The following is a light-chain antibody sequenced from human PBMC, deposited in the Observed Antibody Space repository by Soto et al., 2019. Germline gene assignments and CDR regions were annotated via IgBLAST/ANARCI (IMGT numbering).Light chain of an antibody. CDR2: QAS. Sequence: DIQITQSQSMLTARAGDRVASNGRAWQSISAWVAWYQQKPGKAPKLLIYQASLLGSGVPSRCSGRGSGTEFTLTISRLQSEDFAVYDCQQYNNWPRNFGGGTKVDI. CDR3: QQYNNWPRN. J-gene: IGKJ4*01. CDR1: QSISAW. V-gene: IGKV1-5*03.